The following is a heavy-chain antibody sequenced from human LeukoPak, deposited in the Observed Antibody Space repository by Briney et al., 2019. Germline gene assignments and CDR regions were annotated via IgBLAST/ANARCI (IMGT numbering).Heavy chain of an antibody. J-gene: IGHJ4*02. V-gene: IGHV1-69*05. Sequence: SVKVSCKASGGTFSSYAISWVRQAPGQGLEWMGGIIPIFGTANYAQKFQGRVTITTDESTSTAYMELSSLRSEDTAVYYCASTHDFWSGYYVYWGQGTLVTVSS. D-gene: IGHD3-3*01. CDR2: IIPIFGTA. CDR3: ASTHDFWSGYYVY. CDR1: GGTFSSYA.